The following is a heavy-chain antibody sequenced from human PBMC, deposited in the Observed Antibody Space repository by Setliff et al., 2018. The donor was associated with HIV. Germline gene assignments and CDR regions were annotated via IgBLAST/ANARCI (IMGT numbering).Heavy chain of an antibody. Sequence: SETLSLTCNVSGGSITNFYWSWIRQPPGKGLEWIGYIYNPGSTNFNPSLQSRVSMSVDVSTNQFSLRLTSVTAADTAVYYCARTRGSGSYWGWFDPWGQGTLVTVSS. J-gene: IGHJ5*02. CDR1: GGSITNFY. CDR3: ARTRGSGSYWGWFDP. CDR2: IYNPGST. D-gene: IGHD3-10*01. V-gene: IGHV4-4*09.